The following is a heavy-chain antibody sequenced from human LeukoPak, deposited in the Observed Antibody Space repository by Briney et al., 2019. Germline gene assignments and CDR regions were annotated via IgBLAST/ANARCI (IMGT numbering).Heavy chain of an antibody. CDR1: GYTFTGYY. CDR3: ARDRHRGYYYGMDV. V-gene: IGHV1-2*02. J-gene: IGHJ6*02. CDR2: INPNSGGT. D-gene: IGHD2-21*01. Sequence: ASVKVSCKASGYTFTGYYMHWVRQAPGQGLEWMGWINPNSGGTNYAQKFQGRVTMTRDTSISTAYMELSRLRSDDTAVYYCARDRHRGYYYGMDVWGQGTTVTVSS.